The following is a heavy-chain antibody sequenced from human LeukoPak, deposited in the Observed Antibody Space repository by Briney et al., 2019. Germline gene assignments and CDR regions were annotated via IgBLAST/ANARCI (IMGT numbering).Heavy chain of an antibody. CDR2: ISGSGGST. CDR1: GFTFSSYA. Sequence: GGSLRLSCAASGFTFSSYAMSWVRQAPGKGLEWVSAISGSGGSTYYADSVKGRFTISRDNAKNSLYLQMNSLRAEDTAVYYCARDLVGYSSSSAQWEYWGQGTLVTVSS. J-gene: IGHJ4*02. D-gene: IGHD6-6*01. V-gene: IGHV3-23*01. CDR3: ARDLVGYSSSSAQWEY.